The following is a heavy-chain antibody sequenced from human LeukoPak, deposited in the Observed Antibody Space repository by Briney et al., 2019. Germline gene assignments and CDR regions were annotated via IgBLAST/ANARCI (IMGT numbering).Heavy chain of an antibody. Sequence: GGSLRLSCAASGFTFSSYWMYWVRQAPGKGLVWASRINSDGSSVVYADSVKGRFTISRDNAKNMLSLQMNSLRAEDTAVYYCVRDLVGGSGDYWGQGTLVTVSS. CDR2: INSDGSSV. CDR1: GFTFSSYW. D-gene: IGHD3-10*01. CDR3: VRDLVGGSGDY. J-gene: IGHJ4*02. V-gene: IGHV3-74*01.